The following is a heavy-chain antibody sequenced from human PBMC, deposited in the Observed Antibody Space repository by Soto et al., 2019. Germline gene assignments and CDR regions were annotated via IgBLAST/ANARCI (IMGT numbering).Heavy chain of an antibody. CDR3: AKDLMWIGDDCSGGSCYYHYYYMDV. V-gene: IGHV3-23*01. Sequence: GGSLRLSCAASGFTFSSYAMSWVRQAPGKGLEWVSAISGSGGSTYYADSVKGRFTISRDNSKNTLYLKMNSLRAEDTAVYYCAKDLMWIGDDCSGGSCYYHYYYMDVWGKGTTVTVSS. D-gene: IGHD2-15*01. CDR1: GFTFSSYA. CDR2: ISGSGGST. J-gene: IGHJ6*03.